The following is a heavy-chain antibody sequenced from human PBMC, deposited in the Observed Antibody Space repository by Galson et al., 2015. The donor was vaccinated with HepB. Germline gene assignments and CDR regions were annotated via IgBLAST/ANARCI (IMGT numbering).Heavy chain of an antibody. Sequence: SLRLSCAASGFTFSSYGMHWVRQAPGKGLEWVAVISYDGSNKYYADSVKGRFTISRDNSKNTLYLQMNSLRAEDTAVYYCAKDLEYSSSWWRGGRAVDYWGQGTLVTVSS. CDR1: GFTFSSYG. V-gene: IGHV3-30*18. J-gene: IGHJ4*02. CDR2: ISYDGSNK. CDR3: AKDLEYSSSWWRGGRAVDY. D-gene: IGHD6-6*01.